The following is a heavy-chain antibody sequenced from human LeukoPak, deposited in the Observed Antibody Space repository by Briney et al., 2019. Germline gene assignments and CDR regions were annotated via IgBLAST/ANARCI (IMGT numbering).Heavy chain of an antibody. Sequence: GGSLGLSCAASGFSVSSNYMAWVRQAPGKGLEWVSVIYNGGSTKYGDSVKDRFTISRDNSKNTLHLQMNSLRAEDTALYYCARASRWLAFDDWGQGALVTVSA. D-gene: IGHD6-19*01. CDR3: ARASRWLAFDD. J-gene: IGHJ4*02. V-gene: IGHV3-66*01. CDR1: GFSVSSNY. CDR2: IYNGGST.